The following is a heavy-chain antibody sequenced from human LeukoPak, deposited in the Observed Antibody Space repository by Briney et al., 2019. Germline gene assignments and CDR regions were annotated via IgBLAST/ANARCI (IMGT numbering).Heavy chain of an antibody. Sequence: GGSLRLSCAASGFTFSSYAISWVRQAPGQGLEWMGGIIPIFGTANYAQKFQGRVTITADESTSTAYMELSSLRSEDTAVYYCAREEKYYFDYWGQGTLVTVSS. J-gene: IGHJ4*02. V-gene: IGHV1-69*01. CDR1: GFTFSSYA. CDR2: IIPIFGTA. CDR3: AREEKYYFDY.